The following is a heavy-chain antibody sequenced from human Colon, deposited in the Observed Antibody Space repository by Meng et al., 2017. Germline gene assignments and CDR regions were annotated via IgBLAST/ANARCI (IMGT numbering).Heavy chain of an antibody. D-gene: IGHD1-26*01. Sequence: QVQPQESGPGLFKPSQTLSLPCTVSGGSISTGGYYWSWIRQLPGKGLEWIGYIYYSGSTYYNPSLRSLVSISVDTSKNQFSLRLTSVTAADTAVYYCARVRRSGDDFDYWGQGTLVTVSS. CDR2: IYYSGST. V-gene: IGHV4-31*01. J-gene: IGHJ4*02. CDR1: GGSISTGGYY. CDR3: ARVRRSGDDFDY.